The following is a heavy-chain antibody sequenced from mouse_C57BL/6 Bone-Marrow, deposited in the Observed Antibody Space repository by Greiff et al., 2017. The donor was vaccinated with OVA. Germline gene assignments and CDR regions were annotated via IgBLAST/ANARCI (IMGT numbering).Heavy chain of an antibody. CDR3: AYFMVTEPSWYFDV. V-gene: IGHV1-66*01. Sequence: QVQLQQSGPELVKPGASVKLSCKASGYSFTSYYIHWVKQRPGQGLEWIGWIYPGSGNTKYNEKFKGKATLTADTSSSTAYMQLSSLTSEDSAVYDGAYFMVTEPSWYFDVWGTGTTVTVSS. D-gene: IGHD2-2*01. CDR2: IYPGSGNT. CDR1: GYSFTSYY. J-gene: IGHJ1*03.